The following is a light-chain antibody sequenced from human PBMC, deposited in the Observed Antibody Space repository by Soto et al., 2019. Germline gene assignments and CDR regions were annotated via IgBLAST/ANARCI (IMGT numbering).Light chain of an antibody. Sequence: QPVLAQPASVSGSPGQSITISCTGTSSDIGGYTYVSWYQQHPGKAPKLMIHDVTNRPSGVSNRFSGSKSGNTASLTISGLQAEDEADYYCSSYTTSSTVVFGEGTKLTVL. J-gene: IGLJ2*01. CDR3: SSYTTSSTVV. V-gene: IGLV2-14*03. CDR2: DVT. CDR1: SSDIGGYTY.